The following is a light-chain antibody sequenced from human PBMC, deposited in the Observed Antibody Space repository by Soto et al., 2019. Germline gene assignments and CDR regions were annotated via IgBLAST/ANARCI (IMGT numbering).Light chain of an antibody. CDR1: QSLGYSDGNTY. CDR3: MQGTHWPWT. CDR2: KIS. Sequence: DVVMTQSPLSLPVTLGQPASISCRSTQSLGYSDGNTYLNWFHQRPGQSTRRLIYKISKRDSGVPDRFSGSGSGADFTLKISRVEAEDVGFYYCMQGTHWPWTFGQGTKLEIK. J-gene: IGKJ1*01. V-gene: IGKV2-30*01.